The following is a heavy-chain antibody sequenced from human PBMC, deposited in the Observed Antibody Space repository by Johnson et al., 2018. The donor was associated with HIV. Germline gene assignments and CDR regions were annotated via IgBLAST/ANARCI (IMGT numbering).Heavy chain of an antibody. Sequence: QEKLVESGGGVVQPGRSLRLSCAASGFTFSSYAMHWVRQAPGKGLEWVAVIPYDGYNKYYADSVRGRFTISRDNSKNTQYLQMNSLRVEDTGLYYCAKAYCPGCDAFDVWGHGTMVTVSS. CDR1: GFTFSSYA. CDR3: AKAYCPGCDAFDV. CDR2: IPYDGYNK. V-gene: IGHV3-30-3*01. D-gene: IGHD2-21*01. J-gene: IGHJ3*01.